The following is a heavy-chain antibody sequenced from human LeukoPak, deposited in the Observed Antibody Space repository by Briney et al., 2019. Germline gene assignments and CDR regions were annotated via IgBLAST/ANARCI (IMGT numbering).Heavy chain of an antibody. CDR2: IYYSGST. J-gene: IGHJ4*02. Sequence: PSETLSLTCTVSGGSISSYYWSWIRQPPGKGLEWIGYIYYSGSTNYNPSLKSRVTISVDTSKNQFSLKLSSVTAADTAVYYCARVRVAPTEGVYYFDYWGQGTLVTVSS. D-gene: IGHD3-10*01. CDR3: ARVRVAPTEGVYYFDY. V-gene: IGHV4-59*01. CDR1: GGSISSYY.